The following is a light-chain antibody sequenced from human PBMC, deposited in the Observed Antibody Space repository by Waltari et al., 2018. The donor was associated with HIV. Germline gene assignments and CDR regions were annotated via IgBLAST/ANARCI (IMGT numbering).Light chain of an antibody. CDR1: PSVSSN. CDR3: QQYINRPPYT. CDR2: GAS. Sequence: EIVMTQSPATLSVSPGERATLSCRASPSVSSNLAWYQQKPGQAPRRLIYGASTRATGVPARFSGSGSGTEFTVTISSRQSEDLAVYYCQQYINRPPYTFGQGTKLEI. V-gene: IGKV3-15*01. J-gene: IGKJ2*01.